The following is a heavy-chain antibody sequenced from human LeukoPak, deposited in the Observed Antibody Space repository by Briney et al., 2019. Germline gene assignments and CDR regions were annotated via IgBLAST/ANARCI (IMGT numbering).Heavy chain of an antibody. CDR1: GFTFSSYS. D-gene: IGHD5-18*01. CDR3: ARRRGYSYGYYYYYYMDV. V-gene: IGHV3-48*01. CDR2: ISSSSSTI. J-gene: IGHJ6*03. Sequence: GGSLRLSCAASGFTFSSYSMNWARQAPGKGLEWVSYISSSSSTIYYADSVKGRFTISRDNAKNSLYLQMNSLRAEDTAVYYCARRRGYSYGYYYYYYMDVWGKGTTVTVSS.